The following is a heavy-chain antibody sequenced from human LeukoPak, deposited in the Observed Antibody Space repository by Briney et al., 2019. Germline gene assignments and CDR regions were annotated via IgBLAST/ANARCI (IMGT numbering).Heavy chain of an antibody. D-gene: IGHD2-2*01. CDR2: VNESGGT. CDR3: ARVSYQEGADY. V-gene: IGHV4-34*01. CDR1: IDSFSNYH. J-gene: IGHJ4*02. Sequence: SETLSLTCAVYIDSFSNYHWNWIRQTPAKGMEWIGEVNESGGTNISPSLRSRVTISVDTSKNQFSLKLSFVTAADTAVYYCARVSYQEGADYWGQGTLVTVSS.